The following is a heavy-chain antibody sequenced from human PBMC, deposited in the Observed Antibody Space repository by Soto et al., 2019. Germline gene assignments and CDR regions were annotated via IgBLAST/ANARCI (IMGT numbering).Heavy chain of an antibody. J-gene: IGHJ3*02. Sequence: SETLSLTCTVSGCSISSGNYYWSWIRQPPGKELEWIGYIYYSGSTYYNPSLKSRVTISIDTSKYQFSLKLSSVTAADTAVYYCASRGYYYGSGSMDDAFDIWGQGTMVT. CDR3: ASRGYYYGSGSMDDAFDI. V-gene: IGHV4-30-4*01. CDR1: GCSISSGNYY. D-gene: IGHD3-10*01. CDR2: IYYSGST.